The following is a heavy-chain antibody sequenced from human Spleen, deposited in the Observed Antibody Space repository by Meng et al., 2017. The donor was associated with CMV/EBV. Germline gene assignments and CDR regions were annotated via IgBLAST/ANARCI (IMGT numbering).Heavy chain of an antibody. D-gene: IGHD5-24*01. CDR1: GLTFSDYF. CDR2: ISRSGDVR. J-gene: IGHJ4*02. V-gene: IGHV3-11*01. Sequence: SCAASGLTFSDYFLGWIRQTPGKGLEWVSYISRSGDVRHYADSVKGRFSVARDNAKNSLYLQMDSLRAEDVGVYFCARMKLPYYFDNWGQGALVTVSS. CDR3: ARMKLPYYFDN.